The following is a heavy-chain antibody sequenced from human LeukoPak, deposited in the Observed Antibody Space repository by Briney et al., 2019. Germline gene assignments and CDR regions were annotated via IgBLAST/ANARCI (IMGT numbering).Heavy chain of an antibody. CDR2: IYYSGST. J-gene: IGHJ4*02. CDR1: SGSISSSSYY. D-gene: IGHD6-13*01. CDR3: ARQTLYSSSWYEGSYYFDY. V-gene: IGHV4-39*01. Sequence: SETLSLTCTVSSGSISSSSYYWGWIRQPPGKGLEWIGSIYYSGSTYYNPSLKRRVTISVDTSKNQFSLKLSSVTAADTAVYYCARQTLYSSSWYEGSYYFDYWGQGTLVTVSS.